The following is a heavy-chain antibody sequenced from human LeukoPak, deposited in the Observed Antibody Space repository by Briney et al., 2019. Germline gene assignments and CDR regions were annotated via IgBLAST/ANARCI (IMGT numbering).Heavy chain of an antibody. Sequence: SETMSLTCTVSGGSISSYYWSWIRQPPGKGLEWIGYIYYSGSTNYNPSLKSRVTISVDTSKNQFSLKLSSVTAADTAVYYCARQGSSGGSCYLHYYYYGMDVWGQGTTVTVSS. V-gene: IGHV4-59*08. CDR1: GGSISSYY. D-gene: IGHD2-15*01. CDR2: IYYSGST. CDR3: ARQGSSGGSCYLHYYYYGMDV. J-gene: IGHJ6*02.